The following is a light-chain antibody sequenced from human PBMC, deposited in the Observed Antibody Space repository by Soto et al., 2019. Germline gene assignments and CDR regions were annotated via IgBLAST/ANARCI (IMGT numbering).Light chain of an antibody. CDR3: CSYAGSSTSYVI. CDR1: SSDVAIYNL. Sequence: QSALTQPASVSGSPGQSITISCTGTSSDVAIYNLVSWYQQHPGKAPQLIIYEGNKRPSGVSNRFSGSKSGNTASLTISGLQAEDEAGYYCCSYAGSSTSYVIFGGGTKVTVL. J-gene: IGLJ2*01. CDR2: EGN. V-gene: IGLV2-23*01.